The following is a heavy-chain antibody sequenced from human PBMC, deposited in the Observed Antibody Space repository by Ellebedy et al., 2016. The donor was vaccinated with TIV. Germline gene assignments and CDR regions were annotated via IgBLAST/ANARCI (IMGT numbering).Heavy chain of an antibody. J-gene: IGHJ2*01. CDR1: GFTFSSYS. D-gene: IGHD1-14*01. CDR3: ARGRTNHNWYFDL. V-gene: IGHV3-48*04. Sequence: GESLKISCAASGFTFSSYSMNWVRQAPGKGLEWVSYIGGSGSAVYSADSVKGRFTISRDNAKNSLYLQMNSLRAEDTAVYYCARGRTNHNWYFDLWGRGTVVTVSS. CDR2: IGGSGSAV.